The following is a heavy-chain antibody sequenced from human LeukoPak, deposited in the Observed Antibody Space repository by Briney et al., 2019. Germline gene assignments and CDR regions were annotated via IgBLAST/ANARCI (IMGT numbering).Heavy chain of an antibody. CDR3: AKPGFLERQYYFDY. Sequence: PGGSLRPSCAASGFTFSSYAMSWVRQAPGKGLEWVSAISGSGGSTYYADSVKGRFTISRDNSKNTLYLQMNSLRAEDTAVYYCAKPGFLERQYYFDYWGQGTLVTVSS. CDR2: ISGSGGST. D-gene: IGHD3-3*01. V-gene: IGHV3-23*01. J-gene: IGHJ4*02. CDR1: GFTFSSYA.